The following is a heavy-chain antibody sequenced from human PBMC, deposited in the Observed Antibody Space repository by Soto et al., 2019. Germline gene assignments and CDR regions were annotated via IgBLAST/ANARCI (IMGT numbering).Heavy chain of an antibody. J-gene: IGHJ4*02. D-gene: IGHD2-15*01. CDR1: GGSIISGNYY. Sequence: QVQLQESGPGLVKPSQTLSLTCTVSGGSIISGNYYWSWIRQTPGKGLEWIGFISYSGSTYYNLYLKSRVTISVDTSKNPFSLNLSFVTAADTAVYYCATMGTPATGLYYFDYWGQGTLVTVSS. V-gene: IGHV4-30-4*01. CDR2: ISYSGST. CDR3: ATMGTPATGLYYFDY.